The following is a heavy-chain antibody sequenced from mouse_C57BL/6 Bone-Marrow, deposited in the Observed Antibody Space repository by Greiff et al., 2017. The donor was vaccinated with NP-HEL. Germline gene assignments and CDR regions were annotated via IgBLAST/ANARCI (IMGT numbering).Heavy chain of an antibody. Sequence: EVMLVESGGDLVKPGGSLKLSCAASGFTFSSYGMSWVRQTPDKRLEWVATISSGGSYTYYPDSVKGRFTISRDNAKNTLYLQMSSLKSDDTAMYYCARDGYYFAYWGQGTLVTVSA. CDR1: GFTFSSYG. D-gene: IGHD2-3*01. CDR3: ARDGYYFAY. CDR2: ISSGGSYT. V-gene: IGHV5-6*01. J-gene: IGHJ3*01.